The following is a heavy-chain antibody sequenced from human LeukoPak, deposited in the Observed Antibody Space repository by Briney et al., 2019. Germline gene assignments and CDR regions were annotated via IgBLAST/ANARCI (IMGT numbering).Heavy chain of an antibody. CDR1: GGSISRGGYS. CDR2: IYHSGST. D-gene: IGHD6-13*01. CDR3: ARSYSSSARFDR. V-gene: IGHV4-30-2*01. Sequence: SETLSLTCALSGGSISRGGYSWRWIRQPPGKGLVWIGYIYHSGSTNYNSSLTSRVTITVDRYKNQFSLKLNTVTAADAAVYYCARSYSSSARFDRWGKGTLVTVSS. J-gene: IGHJ5*02.